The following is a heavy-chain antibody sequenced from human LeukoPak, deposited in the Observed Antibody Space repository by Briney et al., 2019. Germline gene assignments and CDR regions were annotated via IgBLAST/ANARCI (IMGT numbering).Heavy chain of an antibody. CDR2: INPSGGST. J-gene: IGHJ5*02. CDR3: ARDGTYSGSYHAWFDP. CDR1: GYTFTSYY. Sequence: GASVKVSCKASGYTFTSYYMHWVRQAPGQGLEWMGMINPSGGSTSYAQKFQGRVTMTRDTSTSTVYMELSSLRSEDTAVYYCARDGTYSGSYHAWFDPWGQGTLVTVSS. V-gene: IGHV1-46*01. D-gene: IGHD1-26*01.